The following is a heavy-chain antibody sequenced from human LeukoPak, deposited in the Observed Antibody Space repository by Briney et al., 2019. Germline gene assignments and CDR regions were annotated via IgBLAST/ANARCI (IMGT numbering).Heavy chain of an antibody. D-gene: IGHD1-1*01. Sequence: GGTLRLSCVASGFTFSTYGMSWVRQAPGKGLEWVSAITGSGGSTYYADSVKGRFTISRDNSKNTLYLQINSLRVEDTAVYYCARDQLGAVLYFDYWGQGALVTVSS. CDR3: ARDQLGAVLYFDY. CDR2: ITGSGGST. V-gene: IGHV3-23*01. J-gene: IGHJ4*02. CDR1: GFTFSTYG.